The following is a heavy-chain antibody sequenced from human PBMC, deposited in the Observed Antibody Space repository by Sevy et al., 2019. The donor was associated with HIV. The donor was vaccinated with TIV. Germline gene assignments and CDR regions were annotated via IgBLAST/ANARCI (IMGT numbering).Heavy chain of an antibody. D-gene: IGHD6-19*01. CDR3: AKGGSGWFAPFDY. Sequence: GGSLRLSCAASGFTFSSYAMSWVRQAPGKGLEWVSAISGSGGSTYYADSGKGRFTISRDNPKNTLYLQRNSLRAEDTAVYYCAKGGSGWFAPFDYWGQGTLVTVSS. CDR2: ISGSGGST. J-gene: IGHJ4*02. V-gene: IGHV3-23*01. CDR1: GFTFSSYA.